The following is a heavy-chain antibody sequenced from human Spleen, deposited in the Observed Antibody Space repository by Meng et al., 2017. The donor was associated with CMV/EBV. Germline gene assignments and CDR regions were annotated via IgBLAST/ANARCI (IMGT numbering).Heavy chain of an antibody. V-gene: IGHV3-53*01. J-gene: IGHJ4*02. CDR3: ARSPKVYCSTTSCRPLYFDY. CDR1: GFTVTTNY. D-gene: IGHD2-2*01. CDR2: IYSGDRT. Sequence: GGSLRLSCAASGFTVTTNYMSWVRQAPGKGLEWVSLIYSGDRTYNADSVKGRFTVSRDSSKNTLYLQMNSLRAEDTAVYFCARSPKVYCSTTSCRPLYFDYWGQGTLGTVSS.